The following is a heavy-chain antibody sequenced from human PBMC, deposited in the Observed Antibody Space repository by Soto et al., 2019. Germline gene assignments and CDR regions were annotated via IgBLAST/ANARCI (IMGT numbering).Heavy chain of an antibody. J-gene: IGHJ4*02. D-gene: IGHD6-13*01. CDR2: IYYSGST. CDR3: ARALDSSWYGGFDY. V-gene: IGHV4-59*01. Sequence: SETLSLTCTVSGGSISSYYWSWIRQPPGKGLEWIGYIYYSGSTNYNPSLKSRVTISVDTSKNQFSLKLSSVTAADTAVYYCARALDSSWYGGFDYWGQGTLVTVSS. CDR1: GGSISSYY.